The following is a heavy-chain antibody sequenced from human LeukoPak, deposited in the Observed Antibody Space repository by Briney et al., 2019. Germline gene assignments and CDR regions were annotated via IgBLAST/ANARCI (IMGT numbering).Heavy chain of an antibody. CDR3: ARGLGLGYYDSSGRRKKSDY. J-gene: IGHJ4*02. CDR2: IYHSGSA. Sequence: SETLSLTCAVSGYSISSGYYWGWIRQPPGKGLEWIGSIYHSGSAYYNPSLKSRVTISVDTSKNQFSLKLSSVTAADTAVYYCARGLGLGYYDSSGRRKKSDYWGQGTLVTVSS. V-gene: IGHV4-38-2*01. CDR1: GYSISSGYY. D-gene: IGHD3-22*01.